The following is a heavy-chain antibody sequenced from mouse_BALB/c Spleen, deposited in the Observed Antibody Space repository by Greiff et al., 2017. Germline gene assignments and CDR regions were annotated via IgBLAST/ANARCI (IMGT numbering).Heavy chain of an antibody. CDR1: GFSLTSYG. CDR2: IWADGST. CDR3: ASYRYGIAY. V-gene: IGHV2-9*02. Sequence: QVQLKQSGPGLVAPSQSLSITCTVSGFSLTSYGVHWVRQPPGKGLEWLGVIWADGSTNYNSALMSRLSISKDNYKSQVFLKMNSLQTDDTARYYCASYRYGIAYGGKGTLVTVAA. J-gene: IGHJ3*01. D-gene: IGHD2-14*01.